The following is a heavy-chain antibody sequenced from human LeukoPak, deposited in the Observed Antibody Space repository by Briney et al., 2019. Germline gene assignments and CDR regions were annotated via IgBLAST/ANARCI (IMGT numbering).Heavy chain of an antibody. J-gene: IGHJ4*02. CDR1: GFTLSGYS. D-gene: IGHD1-14*01. CDR2: ISSSSSTI. Sequence: GGSLRLSCAASGFTLSGYSMNWVRQAPGEGLEWVSSISSSSSTIYYADSVKGRFTIFRDSAKNSLSLQMNSLRDEDTAIYYCVRGDQEASEPALDYWGQGTLVTVSS. CDR3: VRGDQEASEPALDY. V-gene: IGHV3-48*02.